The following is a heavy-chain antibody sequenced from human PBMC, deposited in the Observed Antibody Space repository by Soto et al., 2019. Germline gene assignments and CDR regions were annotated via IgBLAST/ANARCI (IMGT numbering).Heavy chain of an antibody. CDR3: ARAALRDLYFQH. Sequence: SETLSLTCTVSGGSIISGGYYWIWIRQHPGKGLEWIGYIYYSGSTYYNPSPKSRVTISVDTSKNQFSLKLSSVTAADTAVYYCARAALRDLYFQHWGQGTLVTVSS. CDR2: IYYSGST. V-gene: IGHV4-31*03. CDR1: GGSIISGGYY. D-gene: IGHD2-21*01. J-gene: IGHJ1*01.